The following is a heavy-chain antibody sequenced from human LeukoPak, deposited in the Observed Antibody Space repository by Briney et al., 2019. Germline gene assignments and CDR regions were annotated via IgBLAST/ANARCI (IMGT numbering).Heavy chain of an antibody. V-gene: IGHV4-39*07. J-gene: IGHJ3*02. CDR3: ARVGRRSAMVRGVSDAFDI. D-gene: IGHD3-10*01. CDR2: IYYSGST. CDR1: GGSISSGYYY. Sequence: SETLSLTCTVSGGSISSGYYYWSWIRQHPGKGLEWIGSIYYSGSTYYNPSLKSRVTISVDTSKNQFSLKLSSVTAADTAVYYCARVGRRSAMVRGVSDAFDIWGQGTMVTVSS.